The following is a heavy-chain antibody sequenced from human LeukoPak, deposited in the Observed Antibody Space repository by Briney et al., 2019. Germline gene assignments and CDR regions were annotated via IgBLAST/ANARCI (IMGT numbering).Heavy chain of an antibody. V-gene: IGHV1-69*05. CDR3: ARDRGGDYGEPGVNWFDP. CDR2: IIPIFGTA. D-gene: IGHD4-17*01. J-gene: IGHJ5*02. CDR1: GGTFSSYA. Sequence: ASVKVSCKASGGTFSSYAISWVRQAPGQGLEWVGGIIPIFGTANYAQKFQGRVTITTDESTSTAYMELSSLRSEDTAVYYCARDRGGDYGEPGVNWFDPWGQGTLVTVSS.